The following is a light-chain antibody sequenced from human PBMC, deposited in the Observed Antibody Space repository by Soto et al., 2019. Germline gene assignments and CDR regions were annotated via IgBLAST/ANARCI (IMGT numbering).Light chain of an antibody. Sequence: EIVMTHSPATLSVSPGERATLSCRASQSVSSNLAWYQQNPGQAPRLLIYGASTRATGIPARFSGSGSGTEFTLTISSLQSEDFAVYYCQHYNDWPTFGQGTKVDIK. CDR2: GAS. CDR3: QHYNDWPT. J-gene: IGKJ1*01. CDR1: QSVSSN. V-gene: IGKV3-15*01.